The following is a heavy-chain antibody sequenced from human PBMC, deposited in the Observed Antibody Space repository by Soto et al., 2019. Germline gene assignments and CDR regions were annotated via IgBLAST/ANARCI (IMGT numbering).Heavy chain of an antibody. V-gene: IGHV3-30*18. Sequence: QVQLVESGGGVVQPGRSLRLSCAASGFTFSSYGMHWVRQAPGKGLEWVAVISYDGSNKYYADSVKGRFTISRDNSKKTLYLQMNSLRAEDTAVYYCAKGRNYYDSSGYYYVWGQGTLVTVSS. CDR1: GFTFSSYG. J-gene: IGHJ4*02. D-gene: IGHD3-22*01. CDR3: AKGRNYYDSSGYYYV. CDR2: ISYDGSNK.